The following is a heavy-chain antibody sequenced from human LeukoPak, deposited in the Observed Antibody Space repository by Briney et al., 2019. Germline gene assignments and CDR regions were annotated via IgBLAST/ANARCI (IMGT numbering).Heavy chain of an antibody. V-gene: IGHV3-23*01. D-gene: IGHD3-10*01. CDR1: GFTFSSYA. Sequence: PGGSLRLSCAASGFTFSSYAMSWVRQAPGKGLEWVSAISGSGGSTYYADSVKGRSTISRDNSKNTLYLQMNSLRAEDTAVYYCAKDLITMVRGVRDAFDIWGQGTMVTVSS. CDR2: ISGSGGST. J-gene: IGHJ3*02. CDR3: AKDLITMVRGVRDAFDI.